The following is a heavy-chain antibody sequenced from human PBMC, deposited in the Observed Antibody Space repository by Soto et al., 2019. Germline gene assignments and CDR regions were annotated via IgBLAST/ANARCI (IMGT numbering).Heavy chain of an antibody. V-gene: IGHV3-23*04. CDR3: AKDLGSSGWYFDY. D-gene: IGHD6-19*01. CDR1: GFTFSGYA. Sequence: EVQLVESGGGLVQPGGSLRLSCAASGFTFSGYAMTWVRQAPGKGLEWVSAINGGGDSTYYAYSVKGRFTISRDNSKNTLYLQMNSLRAEETAVYYCAKDLGSSGWYFDYWGQGTLVTVSS. CDR2: INGGGDST. J-gene: IGHJ4*02.